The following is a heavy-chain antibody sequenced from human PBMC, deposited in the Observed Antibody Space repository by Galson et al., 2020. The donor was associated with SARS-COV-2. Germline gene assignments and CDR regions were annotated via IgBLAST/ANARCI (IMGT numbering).Heavy chain of an antibody. J-gene: IGHJ5*02. Sequence: ASETLSLTCSVSGGSISSFFWIWVRQPPGKGLEWVGYMYHCGNTRYNPSLKSRATISVDTSKNQFSLKLSSVTAADAAVYYCARVVCAGDCYPFDRWGQRILVTVS. CDR3: ARVVCAGDCYPFDR. D-gene: IGHD2-21*02. V-gene: IGHV4-59*01. CDR2: MYHCGNT. CDR1: GGSISSFF.